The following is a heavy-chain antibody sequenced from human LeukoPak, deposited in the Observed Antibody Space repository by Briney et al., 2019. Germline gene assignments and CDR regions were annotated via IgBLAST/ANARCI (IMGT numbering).Heavy chain of an antibody. Sequence: GGSLRLSCAASGFTVRSSYMSWVRQAPGKGLEWVSVIYNGGSPDYADSAKGRFTISSDSSKNTLYLQMNSLRVEDTAAYYCARDGADNSGYYFGSLWGQGTMVTVSS. CDR3: ARDGADNSGYYFGSL. D-gene: IGHD3-22*01. V-gene: IGHV3-53*01. CDR1: GFTVRSSY. J-gene: IGHJ3*01. CDR2: IYNGGSP.